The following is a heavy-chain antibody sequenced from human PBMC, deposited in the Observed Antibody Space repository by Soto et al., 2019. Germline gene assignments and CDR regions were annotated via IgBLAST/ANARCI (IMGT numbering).Heavy chain of an antibody. J-gene: IGHJ5*02. CDR1: GGSINSDEYY. V-gene: IGHV4-30-4*01. D-gene: IGHD3-22*01. Sequence: QVQLQESGPGLVKPSQTLSLTCSVSGGSINSDEYYWSWIRQPPGGGLEWIGHVYYTGSTSYSPSLKSRLTISVDTSKNQFSLKLSSVTAADTAVYYCARDKRTYYYDSSGKNWFDPWGQGTLVTVSS. CDR3: ARDKRTYYYDSSGKNWFDP. CDR2: VYYTGST.